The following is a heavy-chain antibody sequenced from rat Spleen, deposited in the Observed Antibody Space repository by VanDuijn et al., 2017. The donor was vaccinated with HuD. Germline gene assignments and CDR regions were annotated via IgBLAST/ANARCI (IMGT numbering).Heavy chain of an antibody. J-gene: IGHJ3*01. D-gene: IGHD1-6*01. CDR1: GYSIFSSYT. Sequence: EVPLQESGPGLVKPSQSLSLTCSVTGYSIFSSYTWNWIRKFSGNKLAWMGYSNSTGNTNYNPSLKSRISITRDTSKNQFFLQVNSVTTEDTATYYCARQYVYYGSKSSNWFAYWGQGTLVTVSS. CDR3: ARQYVYYGSKSSNWFAY. CDR2: SNSTGNT. V-gene: IGHV3-3*01.